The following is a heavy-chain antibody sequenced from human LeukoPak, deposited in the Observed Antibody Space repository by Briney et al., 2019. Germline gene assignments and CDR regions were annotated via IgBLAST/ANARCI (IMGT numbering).Heavy chain of an antibody. D-gene: IGHD3-10*01. CDR3: AKDLVLLWFGESPTPPRGFDY. Sequence: GGSLRLSCAASGFTFSRYAMSWVRQAPGKGLGWVSAISGSGGSTYYADSVKGRFTISRDNSKNTLYLQMNSLRAEDTAVYYCAKDLVLLWFGESPTPPRGFDYWGQGTLVTVSS. J-gene: IGHJ4*02. CDR1: GFTFSRYA. CDR2: ISGSGGST. V-gene: IGHV3-23*01.